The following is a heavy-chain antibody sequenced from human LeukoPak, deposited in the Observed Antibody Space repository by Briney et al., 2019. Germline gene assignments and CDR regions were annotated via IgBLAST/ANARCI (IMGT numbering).Heavy chain of an antibody. J-gene: IGHJ4*02. D-gene: IGHD4-17*01. CDR2: IYPGDSDT. CDR3: ARASMTTVTAFDY. CDR1: GYSFTSYW. V-gene: IGHV5-51*01. Sequence: GESLKISCKGSGYSFTSYWIGWVRQMPGKGLEWMGIIYPGDSDTRYSPSFQGQVTISADKSITTAYLQWSSLKASDTAMYYRARASMTTVTAFDYWGQGTLVTVSS.